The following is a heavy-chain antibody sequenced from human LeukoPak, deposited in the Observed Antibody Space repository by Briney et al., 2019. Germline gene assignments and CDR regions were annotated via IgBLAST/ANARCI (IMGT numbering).Heavy chain of an antibody. CDR3: ARAFDSNYAGYYYMDV. CDR2: ISAYNGNT. CDR1: GYTFTSYG. V-gene: IGHV1-18*01. Sequence: ASVKVSCKASGYTFTSYGISWVRQAPGQGLEWMGWISAYNGNTNYAQKLQGRVTMTTDTSTSTAYMELRSLRSEDTAVYYCARAFDSNYAGYYYMDVWGKGTTVTVSS. J-gene: IGHJ6*03. D-gene: IGHD4-11*01.